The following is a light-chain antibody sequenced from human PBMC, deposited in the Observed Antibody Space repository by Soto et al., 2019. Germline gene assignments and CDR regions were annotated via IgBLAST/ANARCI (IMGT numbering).Light chain of an antibody. V-gene: IGKV3-15*01. CDR1: QSVSSN. J-gene: IGKJ2*01. CDR2: GAS. CDR3: QQYNSWPPYT. Sequence: EIVMTQSPATLSVSPGERATLSCRASQSVSSNLSWYQQKPGQAPRLLIYGASTRATAITARISGSGSGTEFTLTISSLQSEDFAVEYCQQYNSWPPYTFGQGTKLEIK.